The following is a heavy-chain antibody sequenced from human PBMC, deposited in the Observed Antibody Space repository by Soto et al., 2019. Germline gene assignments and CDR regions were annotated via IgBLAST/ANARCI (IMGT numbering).Heavy chain of an antibody. V-gene: IGHV1-2*04. Sequence: ASVKVSCKASGYTFTGYYMHWVRQAPGQGLEWMGWINPNSGGTNYAQKFQGWVTMTRDTSISTAYVELSRLRSDDTAVYYCARGRPAAMDYGMDVWGQGTTVTVSS. CDR1: GYTFTGYY. D-gene: IGHD2-2*01. CDR3: ARGRPAAMDYGMDV. J-gene: IGHJ6*02. CDR2: INPNSGGT.